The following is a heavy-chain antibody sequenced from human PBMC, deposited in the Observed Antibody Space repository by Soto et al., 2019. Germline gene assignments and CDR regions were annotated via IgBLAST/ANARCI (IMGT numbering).Heavy chain of an antibody. CDR3: ARVGGPGEVIAAQKEIYYYYYMDV. V-gene: IGHV1-69*02. J-gene: IGHJ6*03. CDR1: GGTFSSYT. Sequence: ASVKVSCKASGGTFSSYTISWVRQAPGQGLEWMGRIIPILGIANYAQKFQGRVTITADKSTSTAYMELSSLRSEDTAVYYCARVGGPGEVIAAQKEIYYYYYMDVWGKGTTVTVSS. CDR2: IIPILGIA. D-gene: IGHD6-13*01.